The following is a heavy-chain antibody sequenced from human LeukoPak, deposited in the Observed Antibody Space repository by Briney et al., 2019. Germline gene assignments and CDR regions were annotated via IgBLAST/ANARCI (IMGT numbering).Heavy chain of an antibody. V-gene: IGHV4-31*03. Sequence: SQTLSLTCTVSSGSISSGGYYWSWIRQHPGKGLEWIGYINYSGSTDCNPSLKSRVIIFVDTSQNQFSLKLSSVTAADTAVYYCASLYKFWAFDIWGQGTMVTVSS. J-gene: IGHJ3*02. CDR1: SGSISSGGYY. D-gene: IGHD3/OR15-3a*01. CDR3: ASLYKFWAFDI. CDR2: INYSGST.